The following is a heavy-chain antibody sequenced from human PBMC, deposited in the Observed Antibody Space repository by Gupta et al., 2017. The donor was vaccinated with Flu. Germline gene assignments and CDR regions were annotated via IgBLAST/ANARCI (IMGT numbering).Heavy chain of an antibody. CDR2: INPNSGGT. J-gene: IGHJ6*02. Sequence: QVQLVQSGAEVKKPGASVKVSCKASGYTFTGYYMHWVRQAPGQGLEWMGWINPNSGGTNYAQKFQGRVTMTRDTSISTAYMELSRRRSDDTAVYYCAREGSHIVVVPAPITYYYYGMDVWGQGTTVTVSS. D-gene: IGHD2-2*01. V-gene: IGHV1-2*02. CDR1: GYTFTGYY. CDR3: AREGSHIVVVPAPITYYYYGMDV.